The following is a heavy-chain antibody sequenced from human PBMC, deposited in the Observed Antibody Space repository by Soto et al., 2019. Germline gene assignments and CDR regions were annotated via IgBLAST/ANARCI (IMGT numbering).Heavy chain of an antibody. V-gene: IGHV4-34*01. Sequence: QVQLQQWGAGLLRPSETLSLTCAVSSESLRGYYWTWIRQSPGKGLEWIGEISQSGFTNYNPSLESRVNISVDTSKSQFSLHLTSVTAADTAVYYCARGLFSRGWESYFDPWGQGTPVTVSS. CDR3: ARGLFSRGWESYFDP. D-gene: IGHD6-19*01. CDR1: SESLRGYY. J-gene: IGHJ5*02. CDR2: ISQSGFT.